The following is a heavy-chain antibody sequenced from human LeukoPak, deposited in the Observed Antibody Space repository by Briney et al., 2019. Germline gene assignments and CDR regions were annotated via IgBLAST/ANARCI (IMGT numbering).Heavy chain of an antibody. CDR2: ISAYNGNT. D-gene: IGHD3-16*02. V-gene: IGHV1-18*01. CDR3: ARVSYDYVWGSYRYDFDY. J-gene: IGHJ4*02. Sequence: EASVKVSCKASGGTFSSYVISWVRQAPGQGLEWMGWISAYNGNTNYAQKLQGRVTMTTDTSTSTAYMEMRSLRSDDTAVYYCARVSYDYVWGSYRYDFDYWGQGTLVTVSS. CDR1: GGTFSSYV.